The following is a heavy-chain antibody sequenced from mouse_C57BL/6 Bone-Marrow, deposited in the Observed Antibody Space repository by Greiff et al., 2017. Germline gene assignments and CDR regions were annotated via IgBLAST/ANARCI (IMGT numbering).Heavy chain of an antibody. V-gene: IGHV1-62-2*01. CDR1: GYIFTEYT. D-gene: IGHD2-4*01. J-gene: IGHJ2*01. Sequence: VQLQQSGAELVKPGASVKLSCKASGYIFTEYTIHWVKQRPGQGLEWIGWFYPGSGSIKYNESFKDKATLTADNSSNTVYMEISRLTSEDSAVYFCARHERYYDYEGYFDYWGQGTTLTVSS. CDR2: FYPGSGSI. CDR3: ARHERYYDYEGYFDY.